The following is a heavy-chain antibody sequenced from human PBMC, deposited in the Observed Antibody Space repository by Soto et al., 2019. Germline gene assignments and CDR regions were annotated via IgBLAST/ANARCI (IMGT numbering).Heavy chain of an antibody. V-gene: IGHV4-39*07. D-gene: IGHD5-18*01. CDR3: ARRYGKNAFDI. CDR1: GGSISSSSYY. CDR2: IYYSGST. J-gene: IGHJ3*02. Sequence: SETLSLTCPVSGGSISSSSYYWGWIRQPPGKGLEWIGRIYYSGSTYYNPSLKSRFTISVDTAKNQFSLKLSSVTAADTAVYYCARRYGKNAFDIWGQGTMVS.